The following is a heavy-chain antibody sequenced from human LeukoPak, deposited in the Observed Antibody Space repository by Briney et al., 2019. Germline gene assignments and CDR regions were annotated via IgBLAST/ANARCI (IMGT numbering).Heavy chain of an antibody. CDR2: INPSGGST. J-gene: IGHJ4*02. CDR1: GYAFTSYG. V-gene: IGHV1-46*03. CDR3: ARDYYDSSGYYWGGFDY. Sequence: ASVKVSCKASGYAFTSYGISWVREAPGQGLEWMGIINPSGGSTSYAQKFQGRVTMTRDTSTSTVYMELSSLRSEDTAEYYCARDYYDSSGYYWGGFDYWGQGTLVTVSS. D-gene: IGHD3-22*01.